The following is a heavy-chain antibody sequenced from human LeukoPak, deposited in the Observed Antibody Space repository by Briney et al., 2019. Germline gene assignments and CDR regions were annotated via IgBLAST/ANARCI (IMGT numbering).Heavy chain of an antibody. D-gene: IGHD6-13*01. J-gene: IGHJ4*02. V-gene: IGHV3-48*02. CDR1: GFTFSSYS. CDR3: ARECSSSYYFDY. CDR2: ISSGSESST. Sequence: KSGGSLRLSCAASGFTFSSYSMNWVRQVPGKRLEWVSYISSGSESSTYYADSVKGRFTISRDNAKNSLYLRMNSLRDEDTAVYYCARECSSSYYFDYWGQGTLVTVSS.